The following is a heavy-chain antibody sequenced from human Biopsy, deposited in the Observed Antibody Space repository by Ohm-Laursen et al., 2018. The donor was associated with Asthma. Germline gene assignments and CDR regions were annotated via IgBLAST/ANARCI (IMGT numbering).Heavy chain of an antibody. J-gene: IGHJ4*02. Sequence: SLRLSCAASGFVFSQCGMNWVRQAPGKGLEWVSVIYSGGTSHTADSVRGRFTISRDFSKNTLHLQMRSLRVEDTAAYYCARGDSSGWSHYYFDYWGRGTLVTVSS. CDR3: ARGDSSGWSHYYFDY. CDR1: GFVFSQCG. CDR2: IYSGGTS. D-gene: IGHD6-19*01. V-gene: IGHV3-53*01.